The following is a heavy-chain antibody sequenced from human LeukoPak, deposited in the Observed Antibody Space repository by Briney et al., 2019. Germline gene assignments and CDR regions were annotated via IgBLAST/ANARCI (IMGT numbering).Heavy chain of an antibody. Sequence: SETLSLTCSVSSGSISSFYWTWVRQSAWKGLEWIGRVDTSGSTHYNPSLKGRATMSLDTSKYQFSLRLTSVTVADTAVYYCARGLGGASYYLDVWGKGTTVTVSS. J-gene: IGHJ6*03. CDR3: ARGLGGASYYLDV. V-gene: IGHV4-4*07. CDR2: VDTSGST. CDR1: SGSISSFY. D-gene: IGHD3-16*01.